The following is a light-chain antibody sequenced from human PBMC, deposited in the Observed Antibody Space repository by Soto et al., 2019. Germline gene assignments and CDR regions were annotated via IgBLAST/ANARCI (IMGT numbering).Light chain of an antibody. CDR1: SSDIGAYNY. V-gene: IGLV2-14*01. CDR3: SSSTTSSTLE. CDR2: GVT. J-gene: IGLJ2*01. Sequence: QSALTQPASVSGSPGQSITISCTGTSSDIGAYNYVSWYQQHPGKTPKLMMYGVTNRPSGVSNRFSGSKSGSTASLTISGLQAEDEDDYYCSSSTTSSTLEVGGGTKLTVL.